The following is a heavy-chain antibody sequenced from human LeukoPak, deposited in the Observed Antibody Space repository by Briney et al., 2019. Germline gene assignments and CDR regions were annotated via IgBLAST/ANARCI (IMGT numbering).Heavy chain of an antibody. D-gene: IGHD6-19*01. J-gene: IGHJ4*02. Sequence: ASVKVSCKASGYTFTAYYLHWVRQAPGQGLEWMGWINPNTGGTNYAQKFQGRVTMTRDTSISTAYIELSRLKSDDTAVYYCASVYNSGWNFHYWGRGTLVTVSS. CDR2: INPNTGGT. V-gene: IGHV1-2*02. CDR3: ASVYNSGWNFHY. CDR1: GYTFTAYY.